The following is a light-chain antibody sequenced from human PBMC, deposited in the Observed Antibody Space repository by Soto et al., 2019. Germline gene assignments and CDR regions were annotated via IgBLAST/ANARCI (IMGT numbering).Light chain of an antibody. CDR2: WAS. CDR3: QQYYSAPRT. J-gene: IGKJ2*01. Sequence: DIVMTQSPDSLAVSLGERATFNCKSSQSVLYNSNSRNYLAWYQQKPGHPPKLLIYWASTRESGVPDRFSGSGSGTDFTLTISSLQAEDVAVYFCQQYYSAPRTFGQGTKVEIK. CDR1: QSVLYNSNSRNY. V-gene: IGKV4-1*01.